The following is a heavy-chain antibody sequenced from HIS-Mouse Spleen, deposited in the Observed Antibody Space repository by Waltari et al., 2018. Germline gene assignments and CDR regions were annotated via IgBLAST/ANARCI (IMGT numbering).Heavy chain of an antibody. D-gene: IGHD6-19*01. CDR2: IAWDDDK. Sequence: QVTLRESGPALVKPTQTLTLTCTFSGFSLSTSGMCVSWIRQPPGKALEWLARIAWDDDKYYSTSLTTRLTISRETSKNQVVLTMTNMDPLDTATYYCARIAEGYTSGWYAFDYWGQGTLVTVSS. CDR3: ARIAEGYTSGWYAFDY. J-gene: IGHJ4*02. V-gene: IGHV2-70*15. CDR1: GFSLSTSGMC.